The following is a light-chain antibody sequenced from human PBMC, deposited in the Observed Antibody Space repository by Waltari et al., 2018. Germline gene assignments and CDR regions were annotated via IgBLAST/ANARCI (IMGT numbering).Light chain of an antibody. Sequence: DIQMTQSPSSLSASVGDRVTITCRASQNISSYLNWYQQKPGKAPKLLIYSASSLQSCVPSRFSGSGSETDFTLTISSLQPEDFATYYCQQSYRTPLSFGPGTIVDIK. CDR3: QQSYRTPLS. CDR1: QNISSY. V-gene: IGKV1-39*01. CDR2: SAS. J-gene: IGKJ3*01.